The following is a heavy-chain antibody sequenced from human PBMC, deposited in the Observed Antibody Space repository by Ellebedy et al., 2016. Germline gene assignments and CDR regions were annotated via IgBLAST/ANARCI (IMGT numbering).Heavy chain of an antibody. CDR1: GGSFSGYY. D-gene: IGHD1-26*01. J-gene: IGHJ4*02. V-gene: IGHV4-34*01. CDR2: INHSGST. CDR3: ARGGGSYYVDY. Sequence: SETLSLXCAVYGGSFSGYYWSWIRQPPGKGLEWIGEINHSGSTNYNPSLKSRVTISVDTSKNQFSLKLSSVTAADTAVYYCARGGGSYYVDYWGQGTLVTVSS.